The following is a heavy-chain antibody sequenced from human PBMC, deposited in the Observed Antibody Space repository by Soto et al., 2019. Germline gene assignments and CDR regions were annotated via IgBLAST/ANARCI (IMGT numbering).Heavy chain of an antibody. V-gene: IGHV1-3*01. CDR1: GYTFTSYA. CDR2: INAGNGNT. Sequence: ASVKVSCKASGYTFTSYAMHWVRQAPGQRLEWMGWINAGNGNTKYSQKFQGRATITRDTSASTAYMELSSLRSEDTAVYYCARDQYCISTRCYDYNWFAPWDQGTLVTVS. D-gene: IGHD2-2*01. CDR3: ARDQYCISTRCYDYNWFAP. J-gene: IGHJ5*02.